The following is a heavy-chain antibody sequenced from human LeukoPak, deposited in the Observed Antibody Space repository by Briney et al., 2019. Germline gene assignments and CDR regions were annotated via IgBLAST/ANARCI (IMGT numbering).Heavy chain of an antibody. CDR3: ASTLTYDYGSGSYYIDC. Sequence: SETLSLTCTVSGGSISSYYWSWIRQPPGKGLEWIGYIYYSGSTYYNPSIKSRVTISVDTSKNQLSLKLRSVTAADTAVYYCASTLTYDYGSGSYYIDCWGQGTLVTVSS. D-gene: IGHD3-10*01. CDR2: IYYSGST. CDR1: GGSISSYY. V-gene: IGHV4-59*08. J-gene: IGHJ4*02.